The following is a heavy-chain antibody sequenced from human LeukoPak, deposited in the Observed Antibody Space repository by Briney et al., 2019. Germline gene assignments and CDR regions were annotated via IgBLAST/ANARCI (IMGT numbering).Heavy chain of an antibody. CDR3: ARDSGYDSGLDY. D-gene: IGHD5-12*01. J-gene: IGHJ4*02. CDR1: GFTFSSNY. Sequence: GGSLRLSCAASGFTFSSNYMSWVRQAPGKGLEWVSVIYSGGSTYYADSVKGRFTISRDNSKNTLYLQMNSLRAEDTAVYYCARDSGYDSGLDYWGQGTLVTVSS. V-gene: IGHV3-66*01. CDR2: IYSGGST.